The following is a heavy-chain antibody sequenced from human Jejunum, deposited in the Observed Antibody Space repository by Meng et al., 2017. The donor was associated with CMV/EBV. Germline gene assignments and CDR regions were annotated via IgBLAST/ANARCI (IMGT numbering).Heavy chain of an antibody. V-gene: IGHV3-23*01. Sequence: EVELLEAGGGLVQPGEYMRRSGTASVFTFSTDGMSWVRQAPGKGLEWVSTISGSGDSTYYADSVKGRFTISRDNSKNTVYLQVNSLRAEDTALYYCAKGQLFTGAAHFDCWGQGPLVTVDS. D-gene: IGHD6-19*01. CDR1: VFTFSTDG. J-gene: IGHJ4*02. CDR2: ISGSGDST. CDR3: AKGQLFTGAAHFDC.